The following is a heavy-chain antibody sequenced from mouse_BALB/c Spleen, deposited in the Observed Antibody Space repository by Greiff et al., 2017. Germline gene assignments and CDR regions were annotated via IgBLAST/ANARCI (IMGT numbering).Heavy chain of an antibody. D-gene: IGHD1-1*02. J-gene: IGHJ4*01. Sequence: VQLQQSGPGLVKPSQSLSLTCTVTGYSITSDYAWNWIRQFPGNTLEWMGYISYSGSTSYNPSLKSRISITRDTSKNQFFLQLNSVTTEDTATYYCAGDGGAMDYWGQGTSVTVSS. CDR1: GYSITSDYA. V-gene: IGHV3-2*02. CDR2: ISYSGST. CDR3: AGDGGAMDY.